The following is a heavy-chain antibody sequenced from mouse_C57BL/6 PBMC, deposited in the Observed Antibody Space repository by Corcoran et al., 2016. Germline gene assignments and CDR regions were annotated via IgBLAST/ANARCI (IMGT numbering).Heavy chain of an antibody. D-gene: IGHD2-1*01. J-gene: IGHJ3*01. CDR2: INPYNGGT. Sequence: EVQLQQSGPVLVKTGASVKMSCKASGYTFTDYYMNWVKQSHGTSLEWIGVINPYNGGTSYNQKFKGKATLTVDKSSSTAYMELNSLTSEDSAVYYCARGLGYGKPFAYWGQGTLVTVSA. CDR3: ARGLGYGKPFAY. V-gene: IGHV1-19*01. CDR1: GYTFTDYY.